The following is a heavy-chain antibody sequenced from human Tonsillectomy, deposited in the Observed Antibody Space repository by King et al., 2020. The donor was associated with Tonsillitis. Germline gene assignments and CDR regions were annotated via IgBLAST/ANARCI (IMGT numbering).Heavy chain of an antibody. V-gene: IGHV3-33*05. CDR2: ISYDGSYK. CDR3: ARDRDYYIFDY. D-gene: IGHD3-10*01. CDR1: GFTFSSYD. Sequence: VQLVESGGGVVQPGRSLRLSCAASGFTFSSYDIHWVRQAPGKGLEWVAVISYDGSYKYYADSVQGRFTISRDNSKNRLYLQMNSLRAEDTAVYYCARDRDYYIFDYWGQGTLVTVSS. J-gene: IGHJ4*02.